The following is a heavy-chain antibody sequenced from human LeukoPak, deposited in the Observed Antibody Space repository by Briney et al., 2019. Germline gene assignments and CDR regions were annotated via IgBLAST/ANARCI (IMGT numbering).Heavy chain of an antibody. CDR1: GGTFISYA. D-gene: IGHD5-18*01. CDR2: IIPIFGTA. Sequence: SVKVSCKASGGTFISYAISWVRQAPGQGLEWMGGIIPIFGTANYAQKFQGRVTITADESTSTAYMELSSLRSEDTAVYYCARDPGLLKAGAYYFDYWGQGTLVTVSS. V-gene: IGHV1-69*13. CDR3: ARDPGLLKAGAYYFDY. J-gene: IGHJ4*02.